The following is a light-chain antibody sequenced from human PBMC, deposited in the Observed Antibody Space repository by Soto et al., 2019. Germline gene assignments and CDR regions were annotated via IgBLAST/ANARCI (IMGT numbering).Light chain of an antibody. V-gene: IGKV3-11*01. Sequence: EIVLTQSPATLALSPGERATLSCRASQSVSTSLAWYQHKAGQAPKLLIYDASNRATGIPARFSGSGSGTDFTLTIISRQPDDFAVYDCQQSHDWLTVGGGTKVELK. CDR3: QQSHDWLT. CDR1: QSVSTS. J-gene: IGKJ4*01. CDR2: DAS.